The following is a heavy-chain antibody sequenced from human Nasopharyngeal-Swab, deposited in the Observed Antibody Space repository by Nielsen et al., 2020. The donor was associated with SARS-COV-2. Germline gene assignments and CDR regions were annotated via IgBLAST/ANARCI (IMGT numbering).Heavy chain of an antibody. CDR2: IYQSGNT. CDR3: ATSGSSVTAGVNMDV. J-gene: IGHJ6*03. Sequence: WIRQPPGKGLEWIGEIYQSGNTNYNPSLKSRVSISLDKFKNQFSLNLTSVTAADTAVYYCATSGSSVTAGVNMDVWGKGTTVTVSS. V-gene: IGHV4-4*02. D-gene: IGHD6-13*01.